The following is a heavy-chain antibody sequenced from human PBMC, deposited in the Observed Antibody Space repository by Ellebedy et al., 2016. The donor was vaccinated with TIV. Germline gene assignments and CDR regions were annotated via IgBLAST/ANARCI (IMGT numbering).Heavy chain of an antibody. V-gene: IGHV3-30-3*01. J-gene: IGHJ4*02. CDR1: GFTFSSYA. Sequence: GGSLRLSXAASGFTFSSYAMHWVRQAPGKGLEWVAVISYDGSNKYYADSVKGRFTISRDNSKNTLYLQMNSLRDEDTAVYYCARVKSYYFDYWGQGTLVTVSS. CDR2: ISYDGSNK. CDR3: ARVKSYYFDY.